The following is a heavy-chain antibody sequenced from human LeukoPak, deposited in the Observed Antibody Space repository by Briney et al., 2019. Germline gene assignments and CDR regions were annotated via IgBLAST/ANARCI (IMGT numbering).Heavy chain of an antibody. CDR2: ISSSSGYT. Sequence: GGSLRLSCAASGFTFSDYYMSWIRQAPGKGLEWVSYISSSSGYTNYADSVKGRFTISRDNVKSSLYLQMNSLRAEDTAVYYCASPAAGTNSDFWGQGTLVTVSS. CDR3: ASPAAGTNSDF. CDR1: GFTFSDYY. D-gene: IGHD6-13*01. V-gene: IGHV3-11*03. J-gene: IGHJ4*02.